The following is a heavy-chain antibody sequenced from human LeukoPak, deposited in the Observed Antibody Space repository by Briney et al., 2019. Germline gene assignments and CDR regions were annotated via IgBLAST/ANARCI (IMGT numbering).Heavy chain of an antibody. Sequence: GGSLRLSCAASGFSFSTYWMSWVRQGPGKGLEWVAALWPDGSDKRYVDSVRDRFTISRDNAKNSLYLQMDSLSAEDTAVYYCARLFGAVTTFDYWGQGALVTVSS. V-gene: IGHV3-7*01. CDR1: GFSFSTYW. CDR3: ARLFGAVTTFDY. D-gene: IGHD4-17*01. J-gene: IGHJ4*02. CDR2: LWPDGSDK.